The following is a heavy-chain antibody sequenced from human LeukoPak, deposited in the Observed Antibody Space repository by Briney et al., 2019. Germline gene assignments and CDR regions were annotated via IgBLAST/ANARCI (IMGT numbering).Heavy chain of an antibody. CDR2: IYSSGST. Sequence: SETLSLTCTVSGGLISSGSYYWSWTRQPAGKGLEWIGRIYSSGSTNYNPALRSRLTISVDTSKNQFSLKLSSVTAADTAVYYCASTICISTSCYPGVVDYWGQGTLVTVSS. CDR3: ASTICISTSCYPGVVDY. CDR1: GGLISSGSYY. J-gene: IGHJ4*02. V-gene: IGHV4-61*02. D-gene: IGHD2-2*01.